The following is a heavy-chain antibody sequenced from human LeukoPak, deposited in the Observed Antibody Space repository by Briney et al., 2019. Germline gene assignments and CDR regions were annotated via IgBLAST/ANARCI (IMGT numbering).Heavy chain of an antibody. CDR2: ISYDGSNK. CDR1: GFTFSSYG. Sequence: GGSLRLSCAASGFTFSSYGMHWVRQAPGKGLEWVAVISYDGSNKYYADSVKGRFTISRDNSKNTLYLQMNGLRAEDTAVYYCARDRDNYDFWGGLTSYYFDYWGQGTLVTVSS. CDR3: ARDRDNYDFWGGLTSYYFDY. D-gene: IGHD3-3*01. J-gene: IGHJ4*02. V-gene: IGHV3-30*19.